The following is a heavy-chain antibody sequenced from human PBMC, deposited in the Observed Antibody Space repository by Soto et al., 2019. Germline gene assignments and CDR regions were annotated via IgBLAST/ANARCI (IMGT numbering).Heavy chain of an antibody. CDR1: GFTFSNYA. Sequence: PGGSLRLSCAASGFTFSNYAMHWFRQAPGKGLEWVAVIWYDGSNKYYADSVKGRFTISRDNSKNTLYLQMNSLRAEDTAVYYCAKAMGPYYYYGMDVWGQGTTVTVSS. V-gene: IGHV3-30*02. D-gene: IGHD3-10*01. CDR2: IWYDGSNK. J-gene: IGHJ6*02. CDR3: AKAMGPYYYYGMDV.